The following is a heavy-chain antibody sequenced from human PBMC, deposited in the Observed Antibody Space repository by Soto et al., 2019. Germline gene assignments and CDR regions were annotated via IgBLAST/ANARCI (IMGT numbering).Heavy chain of an antibody. V-gene: IGHV1-18*01. CDR3: ARVPAAVFGWFDP. CDR1: GGTFISYA. CDR2: ISANNGTT. D-gene: IGHD2-2*01. J-gene: IGHJ5*02. Sequence: ASVKVSCKASGGTFISYAISWVRQAPGQGLEWMGGISANNGTTNYAQKLQGRVTMTTDASTSTAYMELRSLRSDDTAVYYCARVPAAVFGWFDPWGQGTLVTVSS.